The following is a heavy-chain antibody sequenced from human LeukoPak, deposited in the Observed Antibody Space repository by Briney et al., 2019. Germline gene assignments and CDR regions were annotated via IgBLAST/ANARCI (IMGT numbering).Heavy chain of an antibody. CDR2: INHSGST. D-gene: IGHD6-6*01. J-gene: IGHJ4*02. V-gene: IGHV4-34*01. CDR1: GWSFSGYY. CDR3: ARGLAARRAAAIGRYYFDY. Sequence: SETLSLTCAVYGWSFSGYYWSWIRQPPGKGLEWIGEINHSGSTNYNPSLKSRVTISVDTSKNQFSLKLSSVTAADTAVYYCARGLAARRAAAIGRYYFDYWGQGTLVTVSS.